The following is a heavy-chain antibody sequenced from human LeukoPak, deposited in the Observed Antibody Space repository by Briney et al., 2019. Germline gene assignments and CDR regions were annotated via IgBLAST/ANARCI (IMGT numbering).Heavy chain of an antibody. CDR1: GGSFSGYY. D-gene: IGHD6-6*01. CDR3: ARAGQFISARPITFDY. CDR2: INHSGST. J-gene: IGHJ4*02. Sequence: SETLSLTCAVYGGSFSGYYWSWIRQPPGKGLEWIGEINHSGSTNYNPSLKSRVTISLDTSKNQFSLKLISMTAADTAVYYCARAGQFISARPITFDYWGQGSLVTVSS. V-gene: IGHV4-34*01.